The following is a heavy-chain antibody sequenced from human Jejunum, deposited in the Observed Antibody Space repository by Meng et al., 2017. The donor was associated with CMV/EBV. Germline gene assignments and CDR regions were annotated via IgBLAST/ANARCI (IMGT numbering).Heavy chain of an antibody. CDR1: GGAFSGYY. V-gene: IGHV4-34*01. Sequence: QHGAAGLLKLSESLSLTSAVYGGAFSGYYWNWIRQPPGKGLEWIGEINHSGTTNYNPSLKSRVTISVDTSKNQFSLKLSSVTAADTAVYYCAVDIVPAMGPGTPLTTNYWGQGTLVTVSS. J-gene: IGHJ4*02. CDR2: INHSGTT. CDR3: AVDIVPAMGPGTPLTTNY. D-gene: IGHD5-12*01.